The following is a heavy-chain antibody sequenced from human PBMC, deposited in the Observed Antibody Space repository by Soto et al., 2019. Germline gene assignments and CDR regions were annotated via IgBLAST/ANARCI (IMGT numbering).Heavy chain of an antibody. V-gene: IGHV4-59*08. J-gene: IGHJ5*02. Sequence: TSDTLSLTCTVSGGSISSYYWSWIRQPPGKGLEWIGYIYYSGSTNYNPSLKSRVTISVDTSKNQFSLKLSSVTAADTAVYYCARSTTVTTHDGFDPWGQGTLVTVSS. CDR2: IYYSGST. D-gene: IGHD4-17*01. CDR1: GGSISSYY. CDR3: ARSTTVTTHDGFDP.